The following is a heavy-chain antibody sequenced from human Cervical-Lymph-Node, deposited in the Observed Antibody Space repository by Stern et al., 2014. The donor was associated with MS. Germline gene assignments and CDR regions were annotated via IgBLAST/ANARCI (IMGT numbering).Heavy chain of an antibody. Sequence: VQMVESGGGVVQPEGSLRLSCAASGFAFNSYGMHWVRQALGNGLEWVTVISYDGSKKFYADSVKGRFTISRDNSENTLYLQMNSLRPEDTAVYYCVRGLRGSYPFDYWGQGTLVTVSS. CDR2: ISYDGSKK. V-gene: IGHV3-30*03. D-gene: IGHD3-10*01. J-gene: IGHJ4*02. CDR3: VRGLRGSYPFDY. CDR1: GFAFNSYG.